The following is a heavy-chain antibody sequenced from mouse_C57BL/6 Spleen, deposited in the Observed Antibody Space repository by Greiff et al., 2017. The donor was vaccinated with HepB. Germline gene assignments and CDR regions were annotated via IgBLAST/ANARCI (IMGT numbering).Heavy chain of an antibody. J-gene: IGHJ4*01. CDR2: IHPNSGST. Sequence: VQLQQPGAELVKPGASVKLSCKASGYTFTSYWMHWVKQRPGQGLEWIGMIHPNSGSTNYNEKFKSKATLTVAKSSSTAYMQLSSLTSEDSAVYYCARGGPYYYGSGGLYAMDYWGQGTSVTVSS. D-gene: IGHD1-1*01. CDR1: GYTFTSYW. V-gene: IGHV1-64*01. CDR3: ARGGPYYYGSGGLYAMDY.